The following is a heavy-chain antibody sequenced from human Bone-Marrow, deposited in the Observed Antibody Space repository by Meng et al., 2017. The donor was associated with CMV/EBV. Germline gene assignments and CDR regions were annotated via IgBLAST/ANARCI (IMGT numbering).Heavy chain of an antibody. J-gene: IGHJ6*02. CDR3: ARDKTTVTLYYYHYGMDV. CDR1: GYTFTGYY. D-gene: IGHD4-11*01. CDR2: INPNSGGT. Sequence: ASVKVSCKASGYTFTGYYMHWVRQAPGQGLEWMGWINPNSGGTNYAQKFQGRVTMTRDTSISTAYMELSRLRSDDTAVYYCARDKTTVTLYYYHYGMDVWGQGTTVTVSS. V-gene: IGHV1-2*02.